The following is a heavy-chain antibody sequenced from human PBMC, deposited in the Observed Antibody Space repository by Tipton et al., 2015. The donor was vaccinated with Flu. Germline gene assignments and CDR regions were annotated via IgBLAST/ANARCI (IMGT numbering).Heavy chain of an antibody. CDR3: ARYGTYDGSRYFQH. Sequence: LRLSCTVSGGSISSGSYYWSWIRQPPGKGLEWIGYIYYSGSTNYNPSLKSRVTISVDTSKNQFSLKLSSVTAADTAVYYCARYGTYDGSRYFQHWGQGTLVTVSS. CDR2: IYYSGST. V-gene: IGHV4-61*01. CDR1: GGSISSGSYY. J-gene: IGHJ1*01. D-gene: IGHD1-26*01.